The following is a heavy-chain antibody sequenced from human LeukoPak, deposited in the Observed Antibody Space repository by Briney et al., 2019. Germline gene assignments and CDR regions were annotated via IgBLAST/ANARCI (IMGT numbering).Heavy chain of an antibody. V-gene: IGHV4-38-2*01. D-gene: IGHD3-9*01. CDR3: ARQDYDILTGYYGYYFDY. Sequence: SETLSLTCAVSGYSISSGYYWGWIRQPPGKGLEWIWSIYHSGSTYYNPSLKSRVTISVDTSKNQFSLKLSSVTAADTAVYYCARQDYDILTGYYGYYFDYWGQGTLVTVSS. CDR2: IYHSGST. CDR1: GYSISSGYY. J-gene: IGHJ4*02.